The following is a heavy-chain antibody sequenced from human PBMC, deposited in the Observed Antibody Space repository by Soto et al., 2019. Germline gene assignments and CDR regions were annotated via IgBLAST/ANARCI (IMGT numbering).Heavy chain of an antibody. CDR2: IKGDASST. V-gene: IGHV3-74*01. D-gene: IGHD5-18*01. Sequence: EVQLVESGGGLVQPGGSLRISCAASGFTFSSYWMHWVRLAPGKGLVWVSRIKGDASSTNYADLVKGRFIISRDSAENTLYLQMNSLRAEDTAVYYCARGLPGYYGADVWGQGTTVTVSS. J-gene: IGHJ6*02. CDR1: GFTFSSYW. CDR3: ARGLPGYYGADV.